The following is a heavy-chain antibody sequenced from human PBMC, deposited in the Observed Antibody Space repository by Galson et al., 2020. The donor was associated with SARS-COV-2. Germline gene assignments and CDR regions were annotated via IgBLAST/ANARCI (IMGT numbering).Heavy chain of an antibody. V-gene: IGHV4-34*01. CDR3: AKRGGDEY. J-gene: IGHJ4*02. CDR1: GWSLIGYY. Sequence: SETLSLTCAVSGWSLIGYYWTWIRQTPGKGLEWIGEINHGGVTSYNPSLKSRATISLDMSRKQFSLKVTSVTAADTGVYYCAKRGGDEYWGQGTLVTVSS. CDR2: INHGGVT. D-gene: IGHD5-12*01.